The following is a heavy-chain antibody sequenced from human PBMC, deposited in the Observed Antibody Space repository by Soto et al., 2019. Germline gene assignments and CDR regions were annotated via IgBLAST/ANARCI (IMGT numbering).Heavy chain of an antibody. CDR1: GGSISGEGYY. V-gene: IGHV4-31*03. J-gene: IGHJ5*02. D-gene: IGHD6-13*01. CDR3: ARAWTATAGWANWFDR. Sequence: QVQLQESGPGLVEPSQTLSLTCTVSGGSISGEGYYWSWIRQYSGRGLEWIGYIHYSGSTYYNPSRQSRVIISVDTSKTQFFLNLSSVTAADTAVYYCARAWTATAGWANWFDRWGQGTLVTVSS. CDR2: IHYSGST.